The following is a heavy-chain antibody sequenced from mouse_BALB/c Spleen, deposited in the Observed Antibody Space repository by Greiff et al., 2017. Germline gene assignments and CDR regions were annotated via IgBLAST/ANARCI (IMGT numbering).Heavy chain of an antibody. Sequence: EVMLVESGGGLVQPGGSRKLSCAASGFTFSSFGMHWVRQAPEKGLEWVAYISSGSSTIYYADTVKGRFTISRDNPKNTLFLQMTSLRSEDTAMYYCARGGSSSMITTGAMDYWGQGTSVTVSS. J-gene: IGHJ4*01. V-gene: IGHV5-17*02. CDR1: GFTFSSFG. D-gene: IGHD2-4*01. CDR3: ARGGSSSMITTGAMDY. CDR2: ISSGSSTI.